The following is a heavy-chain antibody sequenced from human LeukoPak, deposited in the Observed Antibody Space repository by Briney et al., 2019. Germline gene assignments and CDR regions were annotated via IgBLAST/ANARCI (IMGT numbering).Heavy chain of an antibody. Sequence: VGSLRLSCAASGFTFSSYSMNWVRQAPGKGLEWVSSVSSSSSYIYYADSVKGRFTISRDNAKNSLYLQMNSLRAEDTAVYYCARVGLQLQDYRAQWGQGTLVTVSS. CDR1: GFTFSSYS. V-gene: IGHV3-21*01. J-gene: IGHJ4*02. CDR3: ARVGLQLQDYRAQ. D-gene: IGHD5-24*01. CDR2: VSSSSSYI.